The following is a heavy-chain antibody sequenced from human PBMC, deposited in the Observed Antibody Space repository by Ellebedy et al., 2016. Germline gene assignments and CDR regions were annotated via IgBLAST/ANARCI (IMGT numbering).Heavy chain of an antibody. Sequence: ASVKVSXXASGYTFTSYDINWVRQAAGQGLEWMGWMTPNSGDTGYAQKFQGRVTMTRNTSISTAYMELRSLRSEDTAVYYCAVRFTVTMGMDVWGQGTTVTVSS. V-gene: IGHV1-8*01. J-gene: IGHJ6*02. D-gene: IGHD4-17*01. CDR2: MTPNSGDT. CDR1: GYTFTSYD. CDR3: AVRFTVTMGMDV.